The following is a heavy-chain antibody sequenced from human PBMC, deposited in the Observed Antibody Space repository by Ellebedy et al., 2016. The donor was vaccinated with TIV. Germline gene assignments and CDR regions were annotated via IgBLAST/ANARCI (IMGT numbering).Heavy chain of an antibody. CDR2: IVPLLGIA. CDR3: AMHMTTFPFQWFDP. D-gene: IGHD3-16*01. V-gene: IGHV1-69*10. Sequence: AASVKVSCKPSGGSFSTNAFTWVRQAPGRGLVWMGEIVPLLGIATYAQNFQGRVTITAGKSTRTAYMDLSSLSSEDTAVYYCAMHMTTFPFQWFDPWGQGTLVTVSS. CDR1: GGSFSTNA. J-gene: IGHJ5*02.